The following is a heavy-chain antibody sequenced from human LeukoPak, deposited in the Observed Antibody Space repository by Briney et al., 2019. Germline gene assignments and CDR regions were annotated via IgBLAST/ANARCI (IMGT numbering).Heavy chain of an antibody. V-gene: IGHV3-23*01. CDR3: AKYYDILTRTYFDY. Sequence: PGGTLRLSCAASGFTFSSYGMSWVRQAPGKGLEWVSAISGSGGSTYYADSVKGRFTISRDNSKNTLYLQMNSLRAEDTAVYYCAKYYDILTRTYFDYWGQGTLVTVSS. J-gene: IGHJ4*02. D-gene: IGHD3-9*01. CDR1: GFTFSSYG. CDR2: ISGSGGST.